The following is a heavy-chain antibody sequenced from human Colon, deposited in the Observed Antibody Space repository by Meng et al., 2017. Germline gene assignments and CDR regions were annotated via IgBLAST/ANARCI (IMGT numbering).Heavy chain of an antibody. CDR3: GRAFSFSGGRYFDY. Sequence: GESLKISCAGSGFIFSDHYIDWVRQAPGKGLEWVGRSRNKANCYTTEYAATVQGRFSISRDNSANSLFLQMNDLNTEDTSVYFCGRAFSFSGGRYFDYWGQGTLVNGSS. D-gene: IGHD3-3*02. CDR1: GFIFSDHY. CDR2: SRNKANCYTT. J-gene: IGHJ4*02. V-gene: IGHV3-72*01.